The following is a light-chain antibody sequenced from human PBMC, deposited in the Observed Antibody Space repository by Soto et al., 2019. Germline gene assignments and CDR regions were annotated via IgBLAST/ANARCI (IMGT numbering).Light chain of an antibody. V-gene: IGKV1-5*01. CDR2: DAS. CDR1: QSISYW. Sequence: DIQMTQSPSTLSASVGDRVTITCRASQSISYWLAWYQQKPGKAPKLLIYDASGLQSGVPSRFSGSGSGTEFTLTISSLQPDDFATYFCQQYHTYSYTFGQGNKLEIK. J-gene: IGKJ2*01. CDR3: QQYHTYSYT.